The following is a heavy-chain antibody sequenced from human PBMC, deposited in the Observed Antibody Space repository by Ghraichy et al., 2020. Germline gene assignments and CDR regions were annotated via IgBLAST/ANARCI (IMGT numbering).Heavy chain of an antibody. V-gene: IGHV6-1*01. CDR1: GDSVSSNSAS. CDR3: SRGTSTYMDV. Sequence: SQTLSLTCAISGDSVSSNSASWNWIRQSPSRGLEWLGRTYYRSKWYNDYAASLQGRIIINTATTKNHFSLKLNSVTTEDTAVYFCSRGTSTYMDVWAKGTTVTVSS. CDR2: TYYRSKWYN. D-gene: IGHD5/OR15-5a*01. J-gene: IGHJ6*03.